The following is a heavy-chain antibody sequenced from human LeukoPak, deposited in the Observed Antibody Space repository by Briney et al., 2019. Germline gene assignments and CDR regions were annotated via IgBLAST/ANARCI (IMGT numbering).Heavy chain of an antibody. J-gene: IGHJ4*02. CDR3: ASKYSSSWDGDY. CDR1: GFMISGYE. Sequence: GGSLRLSCTASGFMISGYEMNWVRQAPGKGLEWVSYISISGDIIYYIDSVKGRFTISRDNAKKSLYLQMNSLRAEDTAVYYCASKYSSSWDGDYWGQGTLVTVSS. CDR2: ISISGDII. D-gene: IGHD6-13*01. V-gene: IGHV3-48*03.